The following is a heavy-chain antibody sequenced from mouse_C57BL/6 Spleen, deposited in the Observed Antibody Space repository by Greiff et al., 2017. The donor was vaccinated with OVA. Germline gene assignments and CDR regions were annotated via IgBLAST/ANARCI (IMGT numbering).Heavy chain of an antibody. D-gene: IGHD2-3*01. J-gene: IGHJ4*01. Sequence: QVQLQQSGAELARPGASVKLSCKASGYTFTSYGISWVKQRTGQGLEWIGEIYPRSGNTYYNEKFKGKATLTADKSSSTAYMELRSLTSEDSAVYFCARDDGYFSGGYAMDYWGQGTSVTVSS. CDR1: GYTFTSYG. V-gene: IGHV1-81*01. CDR3: ARDDGYFSGGYAMDY. CDR2: IYPRSGNT.